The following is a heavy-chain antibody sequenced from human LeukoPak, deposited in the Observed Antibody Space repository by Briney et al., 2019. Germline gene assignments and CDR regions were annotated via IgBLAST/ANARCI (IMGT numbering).Heavy chain of an antibody. CDR3: AKSYYNYMDV. Sequence: PGGSLRLSCAASGFTFSSCSINWVRQAPGKGLEWVSYISSTTSTTYYADSVKGRFTISRDNAKNSFYLQMNSLRAEDTAVYYCAKSYYNYMDVWGKGTTVTVSS. CDR2: ISSTTSTT. V-gene: IGHV3-48*01. J-gene: IGHJ6*03. CDR1: GFTFSSCS.